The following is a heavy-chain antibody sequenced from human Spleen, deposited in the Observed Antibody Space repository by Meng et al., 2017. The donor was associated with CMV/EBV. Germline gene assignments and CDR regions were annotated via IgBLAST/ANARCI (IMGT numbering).Heavy chain of an antibody. J-gene: IGHJ4*02. Sequence: TVSGGSISRSNYYWGWIRQPPGKGLEWIGSIYYSGSTYYNPSLKSRVTISVDTSKNQFSLRLNSMTAADTAMYYCARPGGSSWYYFDFWGQGTLVTVSS. V-gene: IGHV4-39*01. CDR2: IYYSGST. D-gene: IGHD6-13*01. CDR1: GGSISRSNYY. CDR3: ARPGGSSWYYFDF.